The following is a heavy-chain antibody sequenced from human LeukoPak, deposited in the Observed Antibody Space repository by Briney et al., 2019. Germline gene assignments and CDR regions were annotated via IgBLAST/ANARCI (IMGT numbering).Heavy chain of an antibody. J-gene: IGHJ4*02. V-gene: IGHV3-33*01. CDR3: ARRRDLTNYYFDY. Sequence: QPGRSLRLSCAASGFTFSSYGMHWVRQAPGKGLEWVADIWFDGKNEHFADSVKGRFTISRDNSKNTMYLQINSLRAEDTAVYYCARRRDLTNYYFDYWGQGTLVTVSS. CDR1: GFTFSSYG. CDR2: IWFDGKNE. D-gene: IGHD1-1*01.